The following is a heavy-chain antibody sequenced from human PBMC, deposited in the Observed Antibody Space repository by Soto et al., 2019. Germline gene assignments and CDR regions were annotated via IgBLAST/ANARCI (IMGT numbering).Heavy chain of an antibody. CDR2: ISAYNGNT. CDR1: GYSFTSYG. CDR3: ARDLGYQLLYNWFDP. Sequence: GXSVKVSSKASGYSFTSYGIIWVRQAPGQGLEWMGWISAYNGNTNYAQKLQGRVTMTTDTSTSTAYMELRSLRSDDTAVYYCARDLGYQLLYNWFDPWGQGTLVTVSS. D-gene: IGHD2-2*02. V-gene: IGHV1-18*04. J-gene: IGHJ5*02.